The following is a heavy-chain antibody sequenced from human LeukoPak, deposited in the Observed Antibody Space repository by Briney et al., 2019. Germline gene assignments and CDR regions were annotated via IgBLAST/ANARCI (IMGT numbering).Heavy chain of an antibody. V-gene: IGHV3-7*03. D-gene: IGHD1-1*01. CDR1: GFTVSSNY. Sequence: GGSLRLSCAASGFTVSSNYISWVRQAPGKGLGWVASLNLDGSDKYYVDSVKGRFTISRDNAKNSLYLQMDSLRVEDTAVYYCAKGKRYPDYWGQGTLVTVSS. CDR2: LNLDGSDK. J-gene: IGHJ4*02. CDR3: AKGKRYPDY.